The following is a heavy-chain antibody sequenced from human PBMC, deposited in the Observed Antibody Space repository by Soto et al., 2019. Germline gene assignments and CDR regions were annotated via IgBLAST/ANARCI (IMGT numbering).Heavy chain of an antibody. CDR2: IDPSDSYT. J-gene: IGHJ6*02. CDR3: ARLKQLIISPLYYYYYGMDV. Sequence: GESLKISCKGSGYSFTSYWISWVLQMPGKGLEWMGRIDPSDSYTNYSPSFQGHVTISADKSIRTAYLQWSSLKASDTAMYYCARLKQLIISPLYYYYYGMDVWGQGTTVTVSS. D-gene: IGHD6-13*01. CDR1: GYSFTSYW. V-gene: IGHV5-10-1*01.